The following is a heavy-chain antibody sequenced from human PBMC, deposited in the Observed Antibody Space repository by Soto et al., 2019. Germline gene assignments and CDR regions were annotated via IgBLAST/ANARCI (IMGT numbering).Heavy chain of an antibody. CDR1: GGSISSYY. CDR3: ARWEFGSEGSFDY. J-gene: IGHJ4*02. Sequence: PSETLSLTCTVYGGSISSYYWSWIRQPPGKGLEWIGYIYYSGSTNYNPSLKSRVTISVDTSKNQFSLKLSSVTAADTAVYYCARWEFGSEGSFDYWGQGTLVTVSS. D-gene: IGHD3-10*01. V-gene: IGHV4-59*01. CDR2: IYYSGST.